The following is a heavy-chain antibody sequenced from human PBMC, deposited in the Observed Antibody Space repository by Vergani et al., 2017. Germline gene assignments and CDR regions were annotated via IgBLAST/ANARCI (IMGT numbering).Heavy chain of an antibody. CDR3: AGGGTMTTFFDY. Sequence: QVQLVHSGAEVKKPGASVKVSCKASGYTFTNYAMHWVRQAPGQRLEWMGWINADNGNTKYSQKFQGRVTITRDTSARIAYMELSSLRSEDTAVYYCAGGGTMTTFFDYWGQGTLVTVSS. CDR1: GYTFTNYA. D-gene: IGHD4-17*01. J-gene: IGHJ4*02. CDR2: INADNGNT. V-gene: IGHV1-3*01.